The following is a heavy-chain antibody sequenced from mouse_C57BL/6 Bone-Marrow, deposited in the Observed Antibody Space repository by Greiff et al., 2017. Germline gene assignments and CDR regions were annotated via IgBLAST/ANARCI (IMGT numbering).Heavy chain of an antibody. CDR2: ISNGGGST. Sequence: EVKLVESGGGLVQPGGSLKLSCAASGFTFSDYYMYWVRQTPEKRLEWVAYISNGGGSTYYPATVKGRFPISRDNAKNTLYLQMSRLKSEDTAMYYCARRHAMDYWGQGTSVTVSS. V-gene: IGHV5-12*01. CDR3: ARRHAMDY. J-gene: IGHJ4*01. CDR1: GFTFSDYY.